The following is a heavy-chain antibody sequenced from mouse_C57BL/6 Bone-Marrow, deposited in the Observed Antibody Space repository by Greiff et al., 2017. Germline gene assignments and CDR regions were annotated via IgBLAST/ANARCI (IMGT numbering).Heavy chain of an antibody. CDR2: ISYDGSN. Sequence: EVQLQESGPGLVKPSQSLSLTCSVTGYSITSGYYWNWIRQFPGNKLEWMGYISYDGSNNYNPSLKNRISITRDTSKNQFFLKLNSVTTEDTATYYCARDGPLYYYGSSYWYFDVWGTGTTVTVSS. V-gene: IGHV3-6*01. J-gene: IGHJ1*03. CDR3: ARDGPLYYYGSSYWYFDV. CDR1: GYSITSGYY. D-gene: IGHD1-1*01.